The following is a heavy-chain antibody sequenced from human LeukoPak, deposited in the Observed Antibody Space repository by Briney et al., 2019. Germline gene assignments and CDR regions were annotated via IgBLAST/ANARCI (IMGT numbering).Heavy chain of an antibody. Sequence: GASVKVSCKASGYTFTGYYMHWVRQAPGQGLEWMGWINPNSGGTNYAQKFQGRVTMTRDTSISTAYMELSRLRSDDTAVYYCARDRGRYYYDSSGYYYPGYFQHWGQGTLVTVSS. CDR2: INPNSGGT. V-gene: IGHV1-2*02. CDR3: ARDRGRYYYDSSGYYYPGYFQH. CDR1: GYTFTGYY. D-gene: IGHD3-22*01. J-gene: IGHJ1*01.